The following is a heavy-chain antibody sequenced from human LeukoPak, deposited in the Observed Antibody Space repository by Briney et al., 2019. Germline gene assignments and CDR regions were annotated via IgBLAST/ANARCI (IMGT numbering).Heavy chain of an antibody. Sequence: SETLSLTCTVSGGSLSNYYWSWIRQPPGKGLEWIGYIYYSGSTNYNPSLKSRVTISVDTSKNQFSLKLSSVTAADTAVYYCVGTWVGAQYYFDYWGQGTLVTVSS. CDR2: IYYSGST. CDR3: VGTWVGAQYYFDY. V-gene: IGHV4-59*01. D-gene: IGHD1-26*01. J-gene: IGHJ4*02. CDR1: GGSLSNYY.